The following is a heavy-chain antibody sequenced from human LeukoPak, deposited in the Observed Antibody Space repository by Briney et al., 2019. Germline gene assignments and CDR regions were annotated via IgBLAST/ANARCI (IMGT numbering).Heavy chain of an antibody. Sequence: GGSLRLSCAASGFTFDDYAMHWVRQAPGKGLEWVSGISRNSGSIGYADSVKGRFTISRDNAKNSLYLHMISLRAEDMALYYCAKDANPSGGELVSSYFDYWGQGTLVTVSS. J-gene: IGHJ4*02. CDR1: GFTFDDYA. CDR2: ISRNSGSI. CDR3: AKDANPSGGELVSSYFDY. D-gene: IGHD1-26*01. V-gene: IGHV3-9*03.